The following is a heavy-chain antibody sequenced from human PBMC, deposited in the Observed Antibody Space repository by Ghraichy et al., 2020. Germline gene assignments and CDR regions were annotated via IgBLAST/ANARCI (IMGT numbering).Heavy chain of an antibody. V-gene: IGHV4-34*01. CDR3: ARGLGYCSSTYCYNWFDP. CDR1: GGSFSGYY. Sequence: ESLNISCAVYGGSFSGYYWSWIRQPPGKGLEWIGEINHSGSTNYNPSLKSRLTVSVDTSKNQFSLKLSSVVAADTAIYYCARGLGYCSSTYCYNWFDPWGQGTLVTVSS. J-gene: IGHJ5*02. D-gene: IGHD2-2*01. CDR2: INHSGST.